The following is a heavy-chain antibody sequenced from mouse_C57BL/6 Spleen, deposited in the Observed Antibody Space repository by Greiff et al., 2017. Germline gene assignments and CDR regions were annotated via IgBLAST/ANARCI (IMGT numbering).Heavy chain of an antibody. J-gene: IGHJ4*01. CDR2: ISSGSSTI. CDR1: GFTFSDYG. Sequence: EVQLVESGGGLVKPGGSLKLSCAASGFTFSDYGMHWVRQAPEKGLEWVAYISSGSSTIYYADTVKGRFTISRDNAKNTLFLQMTSLRSEDTAMYYCARPAYYSNYDYAMDYWGQGTSVTVSS. D-gene: IGHD2-5*01. CDR3: ARPAYYSNYDYAMDY. V-gene: IGHV5-17*01.